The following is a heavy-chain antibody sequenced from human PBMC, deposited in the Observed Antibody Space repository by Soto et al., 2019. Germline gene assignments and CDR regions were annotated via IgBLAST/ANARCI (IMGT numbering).Heavy chain of an antibody. V-gene: IGHV1-46*01. Sequence: QVQLVQSGAEVKKPGASVKVSCKASGYTFTSYYMHWVRQAPGQGLEWMGIINPSGGSTSYAQKFQGRVTMTRDTSTSTVYMELSSLRSEDTAVYYCARQLPMTNHYYYGMDVWGQGTTVTVSS. D-gene: IGHD3-22*01. CDR2: INPSGGST. J-gene: IGHJ6*02. CDR3: ARQLPMTNHYYYGMDV. CDR1: GYTFTSYY.